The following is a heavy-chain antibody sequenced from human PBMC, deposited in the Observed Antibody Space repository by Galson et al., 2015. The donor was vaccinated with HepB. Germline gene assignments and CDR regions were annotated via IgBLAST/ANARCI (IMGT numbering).Heavy chain of an antibody. CDR2: FDPEDAEA. Sequence: SVTVSCKVSGYSLRELSMHWVRQAPGKGLEWMGGFDPEDAEAIYAQKFQGRVSMTEDTSTDTGYMELSSLRSEDTAVYYCAFPPRDIGGWYRDAFDSWGQGTMVTVSS. J-gene: IGHJ3*02. CDR1: GYSLRELS. CDR3: AFPPRDIGGWYRDAFDS. V-gene: IGHV1-24*01. D-gene: IGHD6-19*01.